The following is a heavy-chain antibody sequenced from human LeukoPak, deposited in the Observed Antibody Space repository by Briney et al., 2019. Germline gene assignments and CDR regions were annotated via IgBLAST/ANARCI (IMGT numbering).Heavy chain of an antibody. J-gene: IGHJ4*02. Sequence: SETLSLTCTVSDYSISSGYYWGWIRQPPGKGLEWIGTIYHSGFTYYNSSLKSRLTISVDTSKNQFSLNLSSVTAADTAVYYCAGRDSSGYYYFDYWGQGTLVTVSS. CDR2: IYHSGFT. V-gene: IGHV4-38-2*02. CDR3: AGRDSSGYYYFDY. CDR1: DYSISSGYY. D-gene: IGHD3-22*01.